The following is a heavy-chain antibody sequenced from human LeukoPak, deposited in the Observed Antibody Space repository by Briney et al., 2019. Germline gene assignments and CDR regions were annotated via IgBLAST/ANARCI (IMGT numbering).Heavy chain of an antibody. V-gene: IGHV4-34*01. CDR1: GGSFSGYY. D-gene: IGHD3-10*01. Sequence: SETLSLTCAVYGGSFSGYYWSWIRQPPGKGLEWVGEINHSGSTNYNPSLKSRVTISVDTSKNQFSLQLSTVTAADTAVYYCARGGRDDYGSGSYYNLYYYYYGMDVWGQGTTVTVSS. CDR3: ARGGRDDYGSGSYYNLYYYYYGMDV. CDR2: INHSGST. J-gene: IGHJ6*02.